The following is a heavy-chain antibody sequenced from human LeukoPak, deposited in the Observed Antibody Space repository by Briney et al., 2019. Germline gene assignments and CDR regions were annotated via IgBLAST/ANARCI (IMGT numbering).Heavy chain of an antibody. D-gene: IGHD3-22*01. CDR2: ISGRGGST. CDR3: AKKGYYDGSGYYMYYFDH. CDR1: GFSFSSYS. Sequence: GGSLRLSCGASGFSFSSYSMSWVRQAPGKGLEGVLAISGRGGSTYYADSVKGRFTISRDNAKNTLYLQMHRLRAEDTAVYYCAKKGYYDGSGYYMYYFDHWGQGTLVTVSS. J-gene: IGHJ4*02. V-gene: IGHV3-23*01.